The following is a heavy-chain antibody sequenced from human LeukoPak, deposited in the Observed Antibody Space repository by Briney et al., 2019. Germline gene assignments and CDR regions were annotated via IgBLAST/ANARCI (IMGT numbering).Heavy chain of an antibody. V-gene: IGHV3-23*01. CDR2: ISGSGGST. Sequence: SWVRQAPGKGLEWVSAISGSGGSTYYADSVKGRFTISRDNSKNTLYLQMNSLRAEDTAVYYCAKRYCSSTSCSLFDYWGQGTLVTVSS. D-gene: IGHD2-2*01. CDR3: AKRYCSSTSCSLFDY. J-gene: IGHJ4*02.